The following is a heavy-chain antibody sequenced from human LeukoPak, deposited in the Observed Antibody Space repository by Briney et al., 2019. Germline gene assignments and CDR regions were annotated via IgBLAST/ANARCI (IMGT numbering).Heavy chain of an antibody. J-gene: IGHJ6*02. CDR3: ARDLSYGMDV. CDR1: GFTFSSNW. Sequence: PGGSLRLSCAASGFTFSSNWMHCVRQAPGKGLVWVSRINRDGSSTTYADSVKGRFTISRDNAKSTLYLQMNSLRAEDTAVYYCARDLSYGMDVWGQGTTVTVSS. V-gene: IGHV3-74*01. CDR2: INRDGSST.